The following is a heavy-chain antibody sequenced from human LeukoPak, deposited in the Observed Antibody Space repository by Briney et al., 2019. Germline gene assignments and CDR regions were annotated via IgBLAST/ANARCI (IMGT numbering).Heavy chain of an antibody. CDR3: ARDFSDPNYYFYYMDV. Sequence: PGGSLRLSCAASGFTFSNYYMSWIRQAPGMGLEWLSYISSSGSTIYYADSVKGRFTISRDNAKNPLYLHMNSLRAEDTAVYYCARDFSDPNYYFYYMDVWGKGTTVTVSS. CDR2: ISSSGSTI. D-gene: IGHD1-26*01. V-gene: IGHV3-11*04. CDR1: GFTFSNYY. J-gene: IGHJ6*03.